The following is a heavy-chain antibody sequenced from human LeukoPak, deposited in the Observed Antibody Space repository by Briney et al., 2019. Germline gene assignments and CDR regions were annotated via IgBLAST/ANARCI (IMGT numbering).Heavy chain of an antibody. D-gene: IGHD6-13*01. J-gene: IGHJ4*02. CDR3: ARVYSSSWPPGPFDY. V-gene: IGHV3-66*01. CDR1: GFTVSSNY. CDR2: IYSGGST. Sequence: PGGSLRLSCAASGFTVSSNYMSWVRQAPGKGLAWVSVIYSGGSTYYADSVKGRFTISRDNSKNTLYLQMNSLRAEDTAVYYCARVYSSSWPPGPFDYWGQGTLVTVSS.